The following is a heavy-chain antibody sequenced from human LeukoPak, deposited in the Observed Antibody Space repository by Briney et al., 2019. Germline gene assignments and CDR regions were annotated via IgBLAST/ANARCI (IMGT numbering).Heavy chain of an antibody. D-gene: IGHD5-24*01. V-gene: IGHV5-51*01. CDR1: GYSFTSYW. CDR3: ARHLGVEMATITSLDY. J-gene: IGHJ4*02. CDR2: IYPGDSDT. Sequence: GESLKISCKGSGYSFTSYWIGWVRQMPGKGLEWMGIIYPGDSDTRYSPSFQGQVTISADKSISTAYLQWSSLKASDTAMYYCARHLGVEMATITSLDYWGQGTLVTVSS.